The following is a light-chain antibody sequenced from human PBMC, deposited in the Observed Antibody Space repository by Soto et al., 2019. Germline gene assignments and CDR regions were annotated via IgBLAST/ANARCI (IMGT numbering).Light chain of an antibody. V-gene: IGLV2-14*01. CDR3: TSYASGSSHVV. J-gene: IGLJ2*01. Sequence: QSVLTQPASVSGSLGQSITLSCTGTSSDIGGYDYVSWYQRHPGKAPKLIIYDVNNRPSGVSNRFSGSKSGNTASLTISGLQAEDEADYYCTSYASGSSHVVFGGGTKVTVL. CDR1: SSDIGGYDY. CDR2: DVN.